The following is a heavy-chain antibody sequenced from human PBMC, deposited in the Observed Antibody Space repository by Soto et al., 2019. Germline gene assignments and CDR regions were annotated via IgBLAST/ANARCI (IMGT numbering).Heavy chain of an antibody. CDR2: IYISGST. J-gene: IGHJ6*02. V-gene: IGHV4-4*07. CDR3: AKSSSRSSLGQYGLGV. CDR1: GGSINSYY. Sequence: QVQLQESGPGLVKPSETLSLTCTVSGGSINSYYWYWIRQPAGKGLEWIGRIYISGSTNYNPSLKSRVTMSIDTSKNQFSLKVSSVTAADTAVYYCAKSSSRSSLGQYGLGVWGQGTTVTVSS. D-gene: IGHD6-13*01.